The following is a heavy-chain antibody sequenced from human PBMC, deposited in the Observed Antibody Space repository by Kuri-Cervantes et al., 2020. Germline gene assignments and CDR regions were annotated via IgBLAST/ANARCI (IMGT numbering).Heavy chain of an antibody. J-gene: IGHJ3*02. Sequence: SVKVSCKASGYTFTSYDINWVRQAPGQGLEWMGGIIPIFGTANYAQEFQGRVTITTDESTSTAYMELSSLRSEDTAVYYCAREPSAAVGAFDIWGQGTMVTVSS. D-gene: IGHD6-13*01. V-gene: IGHV1-69*05. CDR1: GYTFTSYD. CDR3: AREPSAAVGAFDI. CDR2: IIPIFGTA.